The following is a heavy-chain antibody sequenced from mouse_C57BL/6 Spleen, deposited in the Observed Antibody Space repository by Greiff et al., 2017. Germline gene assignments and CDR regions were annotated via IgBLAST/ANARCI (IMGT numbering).Heavy chain of an antibody. J-gene: IGHJ2*01. CDR3: ARGLLRQYLQGVYFDY. CDR1: GFTFSDYG. V-gene: IGHV5-17*01. Sequence: EVQRVESGGGLVKPGGSLKLSCAASGFTFSDYGMHWVRQAPEKGLAWVAYISSGSSTLYYAAPVKCRFTISRDNAKNTLFLQMTSLRSEDTAMYYCARGLLRQYLQGVYFDYWGQGTTLTVSS. CDR2: ISSGSSTL. D-gene: IGHD1-1*01.